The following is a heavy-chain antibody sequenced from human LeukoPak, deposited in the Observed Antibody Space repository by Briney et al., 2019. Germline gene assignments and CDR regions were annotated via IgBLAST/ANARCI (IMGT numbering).Heavy chain of an antibody. V-gene: IGHV4-31*03. CDR1: GGSISSGGYY. CDR2: IYYSGST. D-gene: IGHD6-13*01. J-gene: IGHJ4*02. Sequence: SETLSLTCTVSGGSISSGGYYWSWIRQHPGKGLEWIGYIYYSGSTYYNPSLKSRVTISVDTSKNQFSLKLSSVTAADTAVYYCASGGPSGSLYQGDYWGQGTLVTVSS. CDR3: ASGGPSGSLYQGDY.